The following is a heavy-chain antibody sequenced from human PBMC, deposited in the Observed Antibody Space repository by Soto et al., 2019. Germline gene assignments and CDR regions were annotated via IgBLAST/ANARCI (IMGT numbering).Heavy chain of an antibody. D-gene: IGHD2-2*01. CDR1: GYSFTSYW. J-gene: IGHJ5*02. CDR3: ARPPSYCSSTSCCNWFDP. CDR2: IDPSDSYT. Sequence: PGESLKISCKGSGYSFTSYWISWVRQMPGKGLEWMGRIDPSDSYTNYSPSFQGHVTISADKSISTAYLQWSSLKASDTAMYYCARPPSYCSSTSCCNWFDPWGQGTLVTVSS. V-gene: IGHV5-10-1*01.